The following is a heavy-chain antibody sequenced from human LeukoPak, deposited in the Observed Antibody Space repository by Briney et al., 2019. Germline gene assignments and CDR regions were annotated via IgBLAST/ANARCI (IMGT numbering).Heavy chain of an antibody. D-gene: IGHD6-13*01. Sequence: GASVKVSCKASGYTSTGYYMHWVRQAPGQGLEWMGRINPNSGGTNYAQKFQGRVTMTRDTSISTAYMELSRLRSDDTAVYYCASGIAAAGMGYYYMDVWGKGTTVTVSS. CDR3: ASGIAAAGMGYYYMDV. V-gene: IGHV1-2*06. CDR1: GYTSTGYY. J-gene: IGHJ6*03. CDR2: INPNSGGT.